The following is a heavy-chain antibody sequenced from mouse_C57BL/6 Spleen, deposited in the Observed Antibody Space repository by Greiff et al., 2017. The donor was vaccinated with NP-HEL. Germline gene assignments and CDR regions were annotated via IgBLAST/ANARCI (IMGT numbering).Heavy chain of an antibody. Sequence: QVQLKQPGAELVKPGASVKMSCKASGYTFTSYWITWVKQRPGQGLEWIGDIYPGSGSTNYNEKFKSKATLTVDTSSSTAYMQLSSLTSEDSAVYYCARSRYGSTLDYWGQGTTLTVSS. CDR2: IYPGSGST. CDR1: GYTFTSYW. J-gene: IGHJ2*01. V-gene: IGHV1-55*01. CDR3: ARSRYGSTLDY. D-gene: IGHD1-1*01.